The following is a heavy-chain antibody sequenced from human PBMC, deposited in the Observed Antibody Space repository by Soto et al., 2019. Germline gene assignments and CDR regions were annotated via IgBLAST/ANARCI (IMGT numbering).Heavy chain of an antibody. Sequence: ASVKVSCKASGYTFSSYAMHWVRQAPGQRLEWMGWINAGYGNTKSSQKFQDRVTISRDTSASTAYVELTSLRSEDTAVYYCARDTGDGTFDFWGQGTLVTVSS. V-gene: IGHV1-3*01. CDR2: INAGYGNT. D-gene: IGHD7-27*01. J-gene: IGHJ4*02. CDR1: GYTFSSYA. CDR3: ARDTGDGTFDF.